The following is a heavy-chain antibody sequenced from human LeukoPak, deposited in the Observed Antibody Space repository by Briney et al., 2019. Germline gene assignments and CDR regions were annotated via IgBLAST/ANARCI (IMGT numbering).Heavy chain of an antibody. CDR2: IKGDGSAT. V-gene: IGHV3-74*01. CDR3: ATVSSIPGCCSSWFDS. D-gene: IGHD5/OR15-5a*01. Sequence: PGGSLRLSCAASGFIFSSDAMNWVRLAPGKGLVWVARIKGDGSATTYADSVKGRFTISRDNAKNTLYLQMNSLRAEDTAVYFCATVSSIPGCCSSWFDSWGQGTLVTVSS. J-gene: IGHJ5*01. CDR1: GFIFSSDA.